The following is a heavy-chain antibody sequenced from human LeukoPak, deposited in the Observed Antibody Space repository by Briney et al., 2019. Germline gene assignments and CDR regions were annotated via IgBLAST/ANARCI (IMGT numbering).Heavy chain of an antibody. CDR1: GFTFSNAW. Sequence: PGGSLRLSCEASGFTFSNAWMSWVRQAPGKGLEWVGRIKSKTDGGTTDYAAPVKGRFTISRDDLKNTLFVQMNSLKTEDTAVYYCTLPWGSGSYYDYWGQGTLVTVSS. CDR3: TLPWGSGSYYDY. V-gene: IGHV3-15*01. J-gene: IGHJ4*02. CDR2: IKSKTDGGTT. D-gene: IGHD3-10*01.